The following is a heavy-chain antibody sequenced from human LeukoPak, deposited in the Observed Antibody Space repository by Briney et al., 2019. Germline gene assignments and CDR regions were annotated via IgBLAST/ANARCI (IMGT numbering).Heavy chain of an antibody. CDR3: AKGVSGYCSSTSCDNMDV. J-gene: IGHJ6*03. D-gene: IGHD2-2*01. V-gene: IGHV3-43D*03. CDR1: GFTFDDYA. CDR2: ISWDGGST. Sequence: GGSLRLSCAASGFTFDDYAMHWVHQAPGKGLEWVSLISWDGGSTYYADSVKGRFTISRDNSKNSLYLQMNSLRAEDTALYYCAKGVSGYCSSTSCDNMDVWGKGTTVTVSS.